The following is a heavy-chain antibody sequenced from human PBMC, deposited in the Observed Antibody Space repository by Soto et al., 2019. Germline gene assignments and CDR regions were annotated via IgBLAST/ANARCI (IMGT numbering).Heavy chain of an antibody. D-gene: IGHD2-21*01. Sequence: SETLSLTCTVSGDSISSSYYWGWVRQPPGKGLECIGAVYYTGFTYYNPSLKSRLTVSLDTSKNQFSLRLSSVTAADTAIYYCARLPVVVIALGYFDPWGPGTLVTVSS. J-gene: IGHJ5*02. CDR2: VYYTGFT. CDR3: ARLPVVVIALGYFDP. V-gene: IGHV4-39*01. CDR1: GDSISSSYY.